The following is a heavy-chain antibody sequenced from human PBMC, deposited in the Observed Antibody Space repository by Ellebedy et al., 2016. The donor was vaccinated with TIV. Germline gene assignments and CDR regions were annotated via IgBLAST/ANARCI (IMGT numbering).Heavy chain of an antibody. D-gene: IGHD3-16*01. V-gene: IGHV3-23*01. Sequence: GESLKISCEASGFTFSAFAMGWVRQTPGKGLEWVSGMHGSGRGISYSESVKGRFIISRDNSKNILYLQMNSLRAEDTALYSCARDPGGVGPAFDIWGQGTLVFVSS. CDR3: ARDPGGVGPAFDI. J-gene: IGHJ3*02. CDR2: MHGSGRGI. CDR1: GFTFSAFA.